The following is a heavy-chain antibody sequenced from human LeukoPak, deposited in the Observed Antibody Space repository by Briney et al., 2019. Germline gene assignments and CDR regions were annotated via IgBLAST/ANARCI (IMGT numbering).Heavy chain of an antibody. V-gene: IGHV3-23*01. J-gene: IGHJ5*02. CDR3: AKDRGPYIGIDNNWLHP. Sequence: GGTLRLSCAASGFTFNIYGMNCVRQAPGTGQEWVSGISGGGVSTDYADSVKGRFTTSRDNSKNMVYLQMNTLRAEDTATYYCAKDRGPYIGIDNNWLHPWGQGTLVTVSS. CDR1: GFTFNIYG. D-gene: IGHD1-26*01. CDR2: ISGGGVST.